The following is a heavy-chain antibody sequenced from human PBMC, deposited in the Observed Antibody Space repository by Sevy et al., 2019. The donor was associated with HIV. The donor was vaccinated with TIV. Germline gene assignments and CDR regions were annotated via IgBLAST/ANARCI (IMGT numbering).Heavy chain of an antibody. CDR1: GFTFREYS. D-gene: IGHD6-13*01. J-gene: IGHJ5*02. CDR2: ISGSSTTI. V-gene: IGHV3-48*01. Sequence: GGSLRLSCVGSGFTFREYSMNWVRQAPGKGLEWVSYISGSSTTIEHADSVKGRFSISRDNPDNSVFLQMNRLRVEDTAVYYCARSPAAAENWFDPWGQGTLVTVSS. CDR3: ARSPAAAENWFDP.